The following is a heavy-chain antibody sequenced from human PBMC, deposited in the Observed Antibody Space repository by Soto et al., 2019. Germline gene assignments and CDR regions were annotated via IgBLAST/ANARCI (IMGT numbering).Heavy chain of an antibody. V-gene: IGHV3-30-3*01. CDR3: ARDWGQTSADYYFDY. D-gene: IGHD3-16*01. CDR1: GFTFSIYA. Sequence: QVQLVESGGGVVQPGRSLRLSCAASGFTFSIYAMHWVRQAPGKGLEWVAVISYDGSDRHYADYVKGRFTISRDNSKNTMYLQMNSLRAEDTAVYYCARDWGQTSADYYFDYWGQGTLVTVSS. J-gene: IGHJ4*02. CDR2: ISYDGSDR.